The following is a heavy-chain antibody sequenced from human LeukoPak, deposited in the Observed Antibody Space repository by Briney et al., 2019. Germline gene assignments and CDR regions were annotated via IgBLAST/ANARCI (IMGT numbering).Heavy chain of an antibody. CDR3: AREVVTTNRNWFDP. CDR1: GGTFSSDA. J-gene: IGHJ5*02. Sequence: SVKVSCKASGGTFSSDAISWVRQAPGQGLEWMGRIIPIFGIANYAQKFQGRVTITADKSTSTAYMELSSLRSEDTAVYYCAREVVTTNRNWFDPWGQGTLVTVSS. D-gene: IGHD4-11*01. V-gene: IGHV1-69*04. CDR2: IIPIFGIA.